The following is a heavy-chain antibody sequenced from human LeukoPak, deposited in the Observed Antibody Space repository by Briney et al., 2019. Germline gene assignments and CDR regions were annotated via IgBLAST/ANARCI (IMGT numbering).Heavy chain of an antibody. J-gene: IGHJ6*03. CDR2: INHSGST. V-gene: IGHV4-34*01. Sequence: SETLSLTCAVCGGSFSGYYWSWIRQPPGKGLEWIGEINHSGSTNYNPSLKSRVTISVDTSKNQFSLKLSSVTAADTAVYYCAREVPVRGENYYYYMDAWGKGTTVTISS. CDR3: AREVPVRGENYYYYMDA. D-gene: IGHD3-10*01. CDR1: GGSFSGYY.